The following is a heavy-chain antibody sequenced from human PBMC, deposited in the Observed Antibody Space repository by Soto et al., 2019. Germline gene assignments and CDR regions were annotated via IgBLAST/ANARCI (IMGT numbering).Heavy chain of an antibody. J-gene: IGHJ4*02. CDR3: ARGGLYRHQLALDY. D-gene: IGHD6-13*01. Sequence: TGGSLRLSCAASGFTSSSYWMHWVRQAPGKGLEWVANIKQDGSEKYYVDSVKGRFTISRDNAKNSLYLQMNSLRAEDTAVYFCARGGLYRHQLALDYWGQGTLVTVSS. CDR1: GFTSSSYW. CDR2: IKQDGSEK. V-gene: IGHV3-7*01.